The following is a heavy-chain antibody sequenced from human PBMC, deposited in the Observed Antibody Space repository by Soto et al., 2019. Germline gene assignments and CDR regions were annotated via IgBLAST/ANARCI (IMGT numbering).Heavy chain of an antibody. Sequence: QVQLQESGPGLVKPSQTLSLTCTVSGGSISSGGYYWSWIRQHPVKGLEWIGYIHYRGSTSYKPSLRSRVAISLDTSKNQFSLKVTSETAADTAVYYCVRDREFWSQGTLVTVSS. D-gene: IGHD3-10*01. CDR1: GGSISSGGYY. V-gene: IGHV4-31*03. CDR2: IHYRGST. J-gene: IGHJ4*02. CDR3: VRDREF.